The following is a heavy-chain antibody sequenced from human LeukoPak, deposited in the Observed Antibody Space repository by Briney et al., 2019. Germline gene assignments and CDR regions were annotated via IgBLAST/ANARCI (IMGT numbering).Heavy chain of an antibody. CDR2: TIPNLGIA. CDR3: ARREYNWNDEVSAFDI. Sequence: SVKVSCKASGGTLSSYAFRWVRQAPGQGVEWMGKTIPNLGIATYGQKCQGRVMITEDKTTSTACMELSSLKSEDTAVYYCARREYNWNDEVSAFDIWVQGTMVTVSS. J-gene: IGHJ3*02. D-gene: IGHD1-1*01. V-gene: IGHV1-69*04. CDR1: GGTLSSYA.